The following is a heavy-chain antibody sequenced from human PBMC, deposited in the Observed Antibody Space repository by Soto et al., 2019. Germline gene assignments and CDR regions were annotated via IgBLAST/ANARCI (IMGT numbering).Heavy chain of an antibody. Sequence: QVQLQESGPGLVKPSQTLSLTCTVSGGSISSGDYYWSWIRQPPGKGLEWIGYIYYSGSTYYNPVLKGRVTISVDTSKNQFSLKLSSVTAADTAVYYCARVADCSGGRCYFSVDYWGQGTLVTVSS. D-gene: IGHD2-15*01. CDR2: IYYSGST. CDR3: ARVADCSGGRCYFSVDY. CDR1: GGSISSGDYY. J-gene: IGHJ4*02. V-gene: IGHV4-30-4*01.